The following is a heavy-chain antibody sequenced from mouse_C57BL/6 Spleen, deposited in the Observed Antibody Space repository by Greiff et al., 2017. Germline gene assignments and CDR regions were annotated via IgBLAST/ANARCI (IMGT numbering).Heavy chain of an antibody. CDR3: ARADYYGSSVYWYFDV. Sequence: QVQLQQSGPELVKPGASVKISCKASGYAFSSSWMNWVKQRPGKGLEWIGRIYPGDGDTNYNGKFKGKATLTADKSSSTAYMQLSSLTSEDSAVYFCARADYYGSSVYWYFDVWGTGTTVTVSS. CDR2: IYPGDGDT. D-gene: IGHD1-1*01. CDR1: GYAFSSSW. J-gene: IGHJ1*03. V-gene: IGHV1-82*01.